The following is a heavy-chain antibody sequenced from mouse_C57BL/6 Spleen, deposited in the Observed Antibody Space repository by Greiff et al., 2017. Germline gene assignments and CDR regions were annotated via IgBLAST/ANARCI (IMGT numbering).Heavy chain of an antibody. J-gene: IGHJ4*01. CDR3: VRNWGRSPYYAMDY. V-gene: IGHV1-80*01. CDR2: IYPGDGDT. CDR1: GYAFSSYW. Sequence: QVQLKESGAELVKPGASVKISCKASGYAFSSYWMNWVKQRPGKGLEWIGQIYPGDGDTNYNGKFKGKATLTADKSSSTAYMQLSSLTSEDSAVYVRVRNWGRSPYYAMDYWGQGTSVTVSS. D-gene: IGHD4-1*01.